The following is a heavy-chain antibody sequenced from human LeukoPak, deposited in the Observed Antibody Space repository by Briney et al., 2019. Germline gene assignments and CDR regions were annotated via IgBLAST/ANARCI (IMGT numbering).Heavy chain of an antibody. CDR2: ISWNSGSI. Sequence: GRSLRLSCAASGFTFDDYAIHWVQQAPGKGLEWVSGISWNSGSIGYADSVKGRFTISRDNAKNSLYLQMNSLRAEDTALYYCAKGGARYSSGPRGRPSYFDYWGQGTLVTVSS. D-gene: IGHD3-10*01. CDR3: AKGGARYSSGPRGRPSYFDY. J-gene: IGHJ4*02. V-gene: IGHV3-9*01. CDR1: GFTFDDYA.